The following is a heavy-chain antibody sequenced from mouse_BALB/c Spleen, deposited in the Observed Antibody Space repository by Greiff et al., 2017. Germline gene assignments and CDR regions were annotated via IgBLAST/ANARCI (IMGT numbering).Heavy chain of an antibody. CDR3: ARELRGAMDY. Sequence: DVMLVESGGGLVKPGGSLKLSCAASGFTFSSYAMSWVRQTPEKRLEWVASISSGGSTYYPDSVKGRFTISRDNARNILYLQMSSLRSEDTAMYYCARELRGAMDYWGQGTSVTVSS. J-gene: IGHJ4*01. V-gene: IGHV5-6-5*01. CDR2: ISSGGST. CDR1: GFTFSSYA. D-gene: IGHD1-1*01.